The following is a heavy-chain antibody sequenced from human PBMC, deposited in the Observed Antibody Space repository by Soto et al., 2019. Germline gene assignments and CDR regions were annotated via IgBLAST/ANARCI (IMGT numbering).Heavy chain of an antibody. CDR1: GYIFSSFG. J-gene: IGHJ6*02. CDR3: AREAQDYGYFYGMDV. D-gene: IGHD4-17*01. V-gene: IGHV1-18*01. CDR2: ISAYNGNT. Sequence: ASVKVSCKASGYIFSSFGIIWVRQAPGQGLEWMGWISAYNGNTNYAQKFQGRVTMTTDTSTSTAYVEVRSLSSDDTAVYYCAREAQDYGYFYGMDVWGQGTTVTVSS.